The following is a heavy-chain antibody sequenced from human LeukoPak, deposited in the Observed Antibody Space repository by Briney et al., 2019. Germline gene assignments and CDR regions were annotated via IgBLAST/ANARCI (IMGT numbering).Heavy chain of an antibody. CDR1: GGSISSYY. V-gene: IGHV4-59*01. CDR3: ARDSLIYYGDYVSVAFDI. D-gene: IGHD4-17*01. Sequence: SETLSLTCTVSGGSISSYYWSWIRRPPGKGLEWIGYIYYSGSTNYNPSLKSRVTISVDTSKNQFSLKLSSVTAADTAVYYCARDSLIYYGDYVSVAFDIWGQGTMVTVSS. J-gene: IGHJ3*02. CDR2: IYYSGST.